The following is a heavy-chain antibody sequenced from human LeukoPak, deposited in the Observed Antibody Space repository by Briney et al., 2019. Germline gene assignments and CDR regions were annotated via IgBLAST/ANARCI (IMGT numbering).Heavy chain of an antibody. Sequence: SETLSLTCTVSGGSISSSSYYWGWIRQPPGKGREWIGSIYYSGSTYYNPSLKSRVTISVDTSKNQFSLKLTSLTAADTAVYYCARRDSSSWDTYPIFDYWGQGTLVTVSS. V-gene: IGHV4-39*07. CDR1: GGSISSSSYY. J-gene: IGHJ4*02. CDR3: ARRDSSSWDTYPIFDY. CDR2: IYYSGST. D-gene: IGHD6-13*01.